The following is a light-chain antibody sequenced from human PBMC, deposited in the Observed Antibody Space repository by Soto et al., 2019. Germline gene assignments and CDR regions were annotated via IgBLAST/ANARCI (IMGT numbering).Light chain of an antibody. V-gene: IGLV2-14*01. CDR2: EVS. CDR3: SSYTSSRAYV. CDR1: SSDVGGYNY. Sequence: QSALTQPASVSGSPGQSITISCTGTSSDVGGYNYVSWYQQQSGKAPKLMIHEVSNRPSGVSSRFSSSKSGNTASPTISGLQAEDEADYYCSSYTSSRAYVFGIGTKVTVL. J-gene: IGLJ1*01.